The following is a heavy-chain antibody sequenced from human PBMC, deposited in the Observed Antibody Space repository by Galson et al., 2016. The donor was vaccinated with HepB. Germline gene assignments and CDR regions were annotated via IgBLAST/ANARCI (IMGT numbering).Heavy chain of an antibody. CDR3: ARGSGYPSSGSHDY. D-gene: IGHD3-10*01. J-gene: IGHJ4*02. Sequence: SLRLSCAASGFVFNEYTMHWVRQAPGKGLEWVALVSYSGSNEYYGDSVKGRMTSSRDNSKSTLYLHINNPRAEDTAVYYCARGSGYPSSGSHDYWGQGILVIVSS. CDR1: GFVFNEYT. CDR2: VSYSGSNE. V-gene: IGHV3-30*04.